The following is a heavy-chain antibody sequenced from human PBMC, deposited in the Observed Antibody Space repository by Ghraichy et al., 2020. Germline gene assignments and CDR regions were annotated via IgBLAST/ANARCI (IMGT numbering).Heavy chain of an antibody. CDR1: GFTFSSYS. Sequence: GGSLRLSCAASGFTFSSYSMNWVRQAPGKGLEWVSSISSSSSYIYYADSVKGRFTISRDNAKNSLYLQMNSLRAEDTAVYYCARGFDSYRRDFDYWGQGTLVTVSS. D-gene: IGHD5-18*01. V-gene: IGHV3-21*01. CDR3: ARGFDSYRRDFDY. CDR2: ISSSSSYI. J-gene: IGHJ4*02.